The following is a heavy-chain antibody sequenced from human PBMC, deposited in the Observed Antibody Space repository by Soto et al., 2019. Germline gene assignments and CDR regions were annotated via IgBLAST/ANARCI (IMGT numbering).Heavy chain of an antibody. CDR3: AKRRGAGGHFDY. CDR2: VSIGGST. CDR1: GFTFSSYA. D-gene: IGHD2-15*01. Sequence: GGSLRLSCAASGFTFSSYAMSWVRQGPGKGLEWVAVVSIGGSTHYADPVRGRFTISRDNSKNTLSLQMNSLTAEDTAVYFCAKRRGAGGHFDYWGQGALVTVSS. J-gene: IGHJ4*02. V-gene: IGHV3-23*01.